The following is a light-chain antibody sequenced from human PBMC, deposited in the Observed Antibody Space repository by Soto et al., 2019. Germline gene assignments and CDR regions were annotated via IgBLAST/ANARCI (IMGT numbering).Light chain of an antibody. J-gene: IGKJ2*01. CDR2: AAS. V-gene: IGKV1-8*01. Sequence: AIRMTQSPSSLSASTGDRVTITCRASQGISSYLAWYQQKPGKAPKLLIYAASTLQSGVPSRFSGSGSGTDFTLTISCLQSEDFATYYCQQYYSYPPYTFGQGTKLETK. CDR3: QQYYSYPPYT. CDR1: QGISSY.